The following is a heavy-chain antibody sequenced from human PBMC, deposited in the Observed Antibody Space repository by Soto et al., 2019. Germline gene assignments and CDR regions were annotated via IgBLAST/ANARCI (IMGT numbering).Heavy chain of an antibody. J-gene: IGHJ4*02. V-gene: IGHV3-7*02. CDR1: GFTFSNYW. Sequence: GGSLRLSCAASGFTFSNYWMNWVRQAPGKGLEWVANIKQDGSDKYYVDSVKGRFTISRDNAKNSLYLQMNSLRAEDTAVYYCATILDYWGQGTLVTVSS. CDR3: ATILDY. CDR2: IKQDGSDK.